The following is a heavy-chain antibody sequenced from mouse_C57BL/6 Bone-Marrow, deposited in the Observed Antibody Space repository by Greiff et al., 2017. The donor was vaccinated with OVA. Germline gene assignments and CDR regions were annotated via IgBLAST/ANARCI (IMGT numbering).Heavy chain of an antibody. CDR3: AREGQLRPFAY. CDR1: GYTFTSYW. Sequence: VQLQQPGAELVKPGASVKLSCKASGYTFTSYWMQWVNQRPGQGLEWIGEIDPSDSYTNYNQKFKGKATLTVDTSSSTAYMQLSSLTSEDSAVYYCAREGQLRPFAYWGQGTLVTVSA. CDR2: IDPSDSYT. V-gene: IGHV1-50*01. J-gene: IGHJ3*01. D-gene: IGHD3-2*02.